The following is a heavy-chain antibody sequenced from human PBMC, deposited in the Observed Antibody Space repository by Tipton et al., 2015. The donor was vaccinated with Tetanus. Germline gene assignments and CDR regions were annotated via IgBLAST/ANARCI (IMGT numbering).Heavy chain of an antibody. V-gene: IGHV3-7*03. J-gene: IGHJ4*02. CDR2: IKQDGSEK. D-gene: IGHD3-22*01. CDR3: ARGGYYDSSGYLEGYFDY. Sequence: SLRLSCAASGFTFSSYWMSWVRQAPGKGLEWVANIKQDGSEKYYVDSVKGRFTISRDNAKNSLYLQMNSLRAEDTAVYYCARGGYYDSSGYLEGYFDYWGQGTLVTVSS. CDR1: GFTFSSYW.